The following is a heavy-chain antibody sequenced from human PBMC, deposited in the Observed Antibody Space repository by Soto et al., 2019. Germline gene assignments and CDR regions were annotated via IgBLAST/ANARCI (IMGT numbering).Heavy chain of an antibody. Sequence: QVQLVQSGAEVKKPGSSVNVSCKTSGGTFNNYAISWVRQAPGQGLEWMGGIIPLFGTTHYAQKFQGRVTITADKSTSTAYMELSSLRSDDTAVYYCARLIGEGYSGTYGLDYWVQGTLVTVSS. V-gene: IGHV1-69*06. CDR3: ARLIGEGYSGTYGLDY. J-gene: IGHJ4*02. D-gene: IGHD1-26*01. CDR1: GGTFNNYA. CDR2: IIPLFGTT.